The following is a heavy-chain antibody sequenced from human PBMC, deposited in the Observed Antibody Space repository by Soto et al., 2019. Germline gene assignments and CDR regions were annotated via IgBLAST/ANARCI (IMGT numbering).Heavy chain of an antibody. CDR2: ISGSGGST. CDR1: GFTFSSYA. V-gene: IGHV3-23*01. CDR3: AKDHGGEQWLVRQPYYFDY. D-gene: IGHD6-19*01. J-gene: IGHJ4*02. Sequence: GGSLRLSCAASGFTFSSYAMSWVRQAPGKGLEWVSAISGSGGSTYYADSVKGRFTISRDNSKNTLYLQMNSLRAEDTAVYYCAKDHGGEQWLVRQPYYFDYWGQGTLVTVSS.